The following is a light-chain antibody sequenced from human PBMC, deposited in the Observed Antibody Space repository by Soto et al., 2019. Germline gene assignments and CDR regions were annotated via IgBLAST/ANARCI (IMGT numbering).Light chain of an antibody. V-gene: IGKV1-39*01. J-gene: IGKJ1*01. CDR2: KAS. CDR3: QQSYSTLRT. Sequence: IQMTQSPAYLSSPASAGVNITCQASQNIDNYLNWYQQKPGKAPKLLIYKASTLKSGVPSRFSGSGSGTEFTLTISSLQPEDFATYYCQQSYSTLRTFGQGTKVDIK. CDR1: QNIDNY.